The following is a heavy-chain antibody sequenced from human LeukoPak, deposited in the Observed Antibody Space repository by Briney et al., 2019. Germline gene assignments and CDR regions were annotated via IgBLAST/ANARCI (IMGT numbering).Heavy chain of an antibody. CDR1: GYSFTSYW. CDR3: ARGYCSSTSCYYLDY. D-gene: IGHD2-2*01. J-gene: IGHJ4*02. V-gene: IGHV5-51*01. Sequence: GESLKISCKGSGYSFTSYWIGWVRQIPGKGLEWMGIIYPGDSDTRYSPSFQGQVTISADKSISTAYLQWSSLKASDTAMYYCARGYCSSTSCYYLDYWGQGTLVTVSS. CDR2: IYPGDSDT.